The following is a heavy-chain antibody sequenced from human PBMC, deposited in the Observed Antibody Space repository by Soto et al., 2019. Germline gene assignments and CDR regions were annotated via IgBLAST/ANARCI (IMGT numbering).Heavy chain of an antibody. CDR1: GGSISSSSYY. Sequence: SETLSLTCTVSGGSISSSSYYWGWIRQPPGKGLEWIGSIYYSGSTYYNPSLKSRVTISVDTSKNRFSLKLSSVTAADTAVYYCAISGSYERRGVFDYWGQGTLVTVSS. D-gene: IGHD1-26*01. J-gene: IGHJ4*02. V-gene: IGHV4-39*01. CDR2: IYYSGST. CDR3: AISGSYERRGVFDY.